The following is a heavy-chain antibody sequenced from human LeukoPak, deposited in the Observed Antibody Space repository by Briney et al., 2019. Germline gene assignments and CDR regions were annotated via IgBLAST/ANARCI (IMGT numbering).Heavy chain of an antibody. D-gene: IGHD1-14*01. CDR3: AIRLPQTSNRFDY. J-gene: IGHJ4*02. V-gene: IGHV3-73*01. CDR2: IRSKANNYAT. CDR1: GFNFSGSA. Sequence: GGSLRLSCAASGFNFSGSAMHWVRQASGKGLEWVGRIRSKANNYATSYAVPMKGRFTISRDDSRNTAYLQMNSLKNDDTAVYYCAIRLPQTSNRFDYWGQGTLVTVSS.